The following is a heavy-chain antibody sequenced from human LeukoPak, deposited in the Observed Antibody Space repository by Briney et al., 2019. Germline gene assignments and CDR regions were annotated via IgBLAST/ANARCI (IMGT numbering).Heavy chain of an antibody. J-gene: IGHJ4*02. CDR1: GFTFSDHY. V-gene: IGHV3-72*01. CDR2: SRNKALSYTT. CDR3: ARVYYDSRRNYWGNDY. Sequence: GGSLRLSCAASGFTFSDHYMDWVRQAPGKGLEWVGRSRNKALSYTTEYAAPVEGRFTISRDDSKNSLYLQMNSLKSEDTAVYFCARVYYDSRRNYWGNDYWGQGTLVTVSS. D-gene: IGHD3-22*01.